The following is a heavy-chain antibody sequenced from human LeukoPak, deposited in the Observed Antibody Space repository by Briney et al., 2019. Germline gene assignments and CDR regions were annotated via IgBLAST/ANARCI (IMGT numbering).Heavy chain of an antibody. Sequence: SETLSLTCTVSGGSISSYYWSWIRQPPGKGLEWIGEINHSGSTNYNPSLKSRVTISVDTSKNQFSLKLSSVTAADTAVYYCARGRMTTVTRSWFDPWGQGTLVTVSS. D-gene: IGHD4-17*01. CDR2: INHSGST. CDR3: ARGRMTTVTRSWFDP. J-gene: IGHJ5*02. CDR1: GGSISSYY. V-gene: IGHV4-34*01.